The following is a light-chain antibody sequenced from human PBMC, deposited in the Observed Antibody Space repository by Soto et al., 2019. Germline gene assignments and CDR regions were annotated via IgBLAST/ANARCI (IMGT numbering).Light chain of an antibody. CDR1: QSVSSSY. CDR3: QQYGSSPT. J-gene: IGKJ1*01. V-gene: IGKV3-20*01. Sequence: EIVLTQSPCTLSVSPGERATLSCRASQSVSSSYLAWYQQKPGQAPRLLIYGASSRATGIPDRFSGSGSGTDFTLTISRLEPEDFAVYYRQQYGSSPTFGQGTKVDIK. CDR2: GAS.